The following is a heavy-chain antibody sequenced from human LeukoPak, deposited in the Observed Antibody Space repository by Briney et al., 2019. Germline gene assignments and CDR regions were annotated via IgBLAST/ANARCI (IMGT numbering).Heavy chain of an antibody. Sequence: NPGGSLRLSCAASGFTLTTYSMNWVRQAPGKGLEWVSSISSSSSYIFYADSVKGRFTISRDNAKNSLYLQVNSLGAEDTAVYYCARDLLSRMTGTGAYYYYGMDVWGQGTAVTVSS. CDR3: ARDLLSRMTGTGAYYYYGMDV. CDR2: ISSSSSYI. V-gene: IGHV3-21*01. D-gene: IGHD2/OR15-2a*01. CDR1: GFTLTTYS. J-gene: IGHJ6*02.